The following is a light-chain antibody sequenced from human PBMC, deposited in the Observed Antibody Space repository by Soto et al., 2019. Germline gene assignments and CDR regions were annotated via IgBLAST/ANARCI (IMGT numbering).Light chain of an antibody. J-gene: IGKJ1*01. Sequence: DIQMTQSPSSLSAAIGDRVTITCRASQSISSFLNWYQQKPGKAPMLLIYAASNLQVGVPSRFSASGSETDFTIAICSLQPEDFATYYCQQSYSTPLTLCQGTTVEIK. V-gene: IGKV1-39*01. CDR3: QQSYSTPLT. CDR1: QSISSF. CDR2: AAS.